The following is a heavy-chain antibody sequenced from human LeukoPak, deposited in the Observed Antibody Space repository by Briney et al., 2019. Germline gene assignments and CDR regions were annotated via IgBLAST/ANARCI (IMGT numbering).Heavy chain of an antibody. V-gene: IGHV4-59*08. Sequence: PSETLTLTCTVSGCTISGDHWNWIRQPPGKGLEWIGYVYSSGNTNYNPSLKRRVTISIDTSKNQSSLKLSSVTAADTAVYYCARRNDFGIWGQGTMVTVSS. J-gene: IGHJ3*02. CDR3: ARRNDFGI. CDR2: VYSSGNT. CDR1: GCTISGDH.